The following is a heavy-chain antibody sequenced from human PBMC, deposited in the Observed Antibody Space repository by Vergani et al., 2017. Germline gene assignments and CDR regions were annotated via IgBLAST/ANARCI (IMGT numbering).Heavy chain of an antibody. CDR1: GYTFSKYG. D-gene: IGHD5-18*01. CDR3: ARERSPRYNYGWIDDI. V-gene: IGHV1-18*01. J-gene: IGHJ4*02. Sequence: QVQLLQSGAEVKKPGASVKVSCKASGYTFSKYGITWVRQAPGQGLEWVAWISVYNGNTKYARNVQGRVTLTTDTSTSTAYMELRSLRFDDTAVYYCARERSPRYNYGWIDDIWGQGTLVTVSS. CDR2: ISVYNGNT.